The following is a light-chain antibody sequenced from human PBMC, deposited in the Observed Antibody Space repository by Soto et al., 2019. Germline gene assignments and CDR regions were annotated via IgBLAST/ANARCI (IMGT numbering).Light chain of an antibody. CDR3: QQYNNWPQT. V-gene: IGKV3-11*01. J-gene: IGKJ1*01. Sequence: EMVLTQAPSTLSLSPGESATLSCRASQGVSSYLAWYQQKPGQAPRLLINAASRRATGIPDRFSGSGSGMDFTLTISSLEPEDFAVYYCQQYNNWPQTFGQGTKV. CDR1: QGVSSY. CDR2: AAS.